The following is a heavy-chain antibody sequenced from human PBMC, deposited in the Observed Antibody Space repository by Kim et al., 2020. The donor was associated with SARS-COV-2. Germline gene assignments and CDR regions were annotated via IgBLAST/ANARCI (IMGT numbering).Heavy chain of an antibody. D-gene: IGHD6-6*01. V-gene: IGHV5-51*01. CDR1: GYSFTSYW. Sequence: GESLKISCKGSGYSFTSYWIGWVRQMPGKGLEWMGIIYPGDSDTRYSPSFQGQVTISADKSISTAYLQWSSLKASDTAMYYCARQQSSSSVWYYYYGMDVWGQGTTVTVSS. CDR3: ARQQSSSSVWYYYYGMDV. J-gene: IGHJ6*02. CDR2: IYPGDSDT.